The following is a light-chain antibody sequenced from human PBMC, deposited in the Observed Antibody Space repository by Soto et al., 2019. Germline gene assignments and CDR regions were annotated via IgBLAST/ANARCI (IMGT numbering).Light chain of an antibody. CDR1: QSLSSSY. V-gene: IGKV3-20*01. CDR3: QRYGLSPPFS. CDR2: ASS. Sequence: EIVLTQSPGTLSLSPGERASLSCRTSQSLSSSYVAWYQQKIGQAPRLLIYASSTKATGIPDRFRGSGSGTHFNLTIARLEPEDFAVYYCQRYGLSPPFSFGHGTKVEIK. J-gene: IGKJ3*01.